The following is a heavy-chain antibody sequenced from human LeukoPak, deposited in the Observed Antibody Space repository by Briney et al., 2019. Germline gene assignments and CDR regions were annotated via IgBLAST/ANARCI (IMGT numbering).Heavy chain of an antibody. CDR1: GYSFTNYW. V-gene: IGHV5-51*01. CDR2: IYPGDSDT. Sequence: GESLKISCKGSGYSFTNYWIAWVRQMPGKGLEWMGVIYPGDSDTRYSPSFQGQVSISADKSISTAYLQWSSLKASDTAMYYCARPGVPISSSSLYYWGQGTLVTVSS. CDR3: ARPGVPISSSSLYY. D-gene: IGHD6-13*01. J-gene: IGHJ4*02.